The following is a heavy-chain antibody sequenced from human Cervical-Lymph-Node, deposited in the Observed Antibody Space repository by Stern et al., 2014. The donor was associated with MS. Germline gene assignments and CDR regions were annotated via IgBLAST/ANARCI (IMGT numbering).Heavy chain of an antibody. J-gene: IGHJ4*02. CDR3: ARDDYYDSSGRLVY. V-gene: IGHV3-23*04. Sequence: EVQLVESGGHLVQPGRSLTLSCAASGFTFSNYALSWVRQAPGKGLECVWAISGSGDKTYYAGSVKGRFTISRDNSMHTLYLHMNRLGVEDTATYYCARDDYYDSSGRLVYWGQGTPVIVSS. CDR1: GFTFSNYA. D-gene: IGHD3-22*01. CDR2: ISGSGDKT.